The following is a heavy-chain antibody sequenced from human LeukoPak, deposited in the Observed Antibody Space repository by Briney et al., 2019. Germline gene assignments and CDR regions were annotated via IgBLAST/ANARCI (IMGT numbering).Heavy chain of an antibody. CDR3: AKRNYPPDFDY. CDR1: GFTFSSYA. J-gene: IGHJ4*02. Sequence: GGSLRLSCSASGFTFSSYAMSWVRQAPGKGLEWVSAISAGGGSTHYTYYADSVKGRFTISRDNSKNTLYLQMDSLRAEDTAVYYCAKRNYPPDFDYWGQGTLVTVSS. CDR2: ISAGGGSTHYT. V-gene: IGHV3-23*01. D-gene: IGHD1-7*01.